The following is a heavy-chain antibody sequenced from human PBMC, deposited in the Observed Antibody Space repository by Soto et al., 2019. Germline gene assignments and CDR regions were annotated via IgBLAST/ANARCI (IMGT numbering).Heavy chain of an antibody. V-gene: IGHV5-51*01. CDR3: ARQFRDSSGYSIPGYFDY. J-gene: IGHJ4*02. D-gene: IGHD3-22*01. Sequence: RGESLKISCKASGYSFTSYWIGWVRQMPGKGLEWMGIIYPGDSDTRYSPSFQGQVTISADKSISTAYLQWSSLKASDTAMYYCARQFRDSSGYSIPGYFDYWGQGTLVTVSS. CDR1: GYSFTSYW. CDR2: IYPGDSDT.